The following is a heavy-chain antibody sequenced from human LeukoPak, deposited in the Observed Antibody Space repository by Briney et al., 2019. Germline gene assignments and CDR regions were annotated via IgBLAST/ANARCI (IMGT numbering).Heavy chain of an antibody. J-gene: IGHJ4*02. D-gene: IGHD6-19*01. CDR2: INHSGST. Sequence: SETLSLTCTVSGGSISSGGYYWSWIRQPPGKGLEWIGEINHSGSTNYNPSLKSRVTISVDTSKNQFSLKLSSVTAADTAVYYCARIQGRWLANFDYWGQGTLVTVSS. CDR3: ARIQGRWLANFDY. V-gene: IGHV4-39*07. CDR1: GGSISSGGYY.